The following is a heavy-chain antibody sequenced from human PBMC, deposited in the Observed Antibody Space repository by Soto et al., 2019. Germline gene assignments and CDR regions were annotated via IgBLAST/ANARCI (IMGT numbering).Heavy chain of an antibody. J-gene: IGHJ4*02. Sequence: QVQLVESGGGLVKPGGSLRLSCAASGFTFSDYYMSWVRHARGKGLECVSYISSNGRAIYYAASVKGRVSISRDNAKNSRYLQMNTLRADDTAVYYFSRWLHLWLADSWGQGALVTVSS. D-gene: IGHD5-18*01. CDR2: ISSNGRAI. V-gene: IGHV3-11*01. CDR1: GFTFSDYY. CDR3: SRWLHLWLADS.